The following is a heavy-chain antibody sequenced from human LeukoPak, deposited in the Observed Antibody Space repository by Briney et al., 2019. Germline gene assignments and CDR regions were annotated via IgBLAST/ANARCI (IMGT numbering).Heavy chain of an antibody. D-gene: IGHD3-22*01. J-gene: IGHJ4*02. CDR3: ARVLHKRNYDSSVYYGY. V-gene: IGHV3-48*01. CDR2: ISSSSSTI. Sequence: GGSLRLSCAASGFTFDDYGMNWVRQAPGKGLEWVSYISSSSSTIYYADSVKGRFTISRDNAKSSLYLQMNSLRAEDTAVYYCARVLHKRNYDSSVYYGYWGQGTLVTVSS. CDR1: GFTFDDYG.